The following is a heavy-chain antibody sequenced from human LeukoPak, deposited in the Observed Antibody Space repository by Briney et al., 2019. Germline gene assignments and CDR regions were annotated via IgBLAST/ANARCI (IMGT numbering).Heavy chain of an antibody. J-gene: IGHJ4*02. CDR2: ITPSGGT. D-gene: IGHD5-24*01. V-gene: IGHV1-2*02. Sequence: ASVKVSCKAPGYTFTSYAIHWVRLAPGQGLEWMGWITPSGGTNYPQKFQGRVAITWDTSITTAYMDLSRLTSDDTAVYYCARDRYGDGFAHLDYWGRGALVTVSS. CDR3: ARDRYGDGFAHLDY. CDR1: GYTFTSYA.